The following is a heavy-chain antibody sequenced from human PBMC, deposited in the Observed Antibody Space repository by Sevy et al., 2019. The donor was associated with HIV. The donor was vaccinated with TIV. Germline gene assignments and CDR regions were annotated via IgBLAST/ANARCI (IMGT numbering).Heavy chain of an antibody. D-gene: IGHD3-9*01. CDR2: INSDGKIK. J-gene: IGHJ4*02. Sequence: GGSLRLSCAASGFTLSIYWMHWVRQVPAKGLVWVSHINSDGKIKRYADSVEGRFTISRDNAEKPVYLQMNSLRADDTAVYYCVRGSTGTFGHWGQGTLVTVSS. CDR1: GFTLSIYW. V-gene: IGHV3-74*01. CDR3: VRGSTGTFGH.